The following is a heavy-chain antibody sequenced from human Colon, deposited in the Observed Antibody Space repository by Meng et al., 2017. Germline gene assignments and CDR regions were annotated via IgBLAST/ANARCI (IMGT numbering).Heavy chain of an antibody. Sequence: QVKLGQSGVGVKKPGSSVRVSCKASGGIFSSYAISWVRQAPGQGLEWMGGIVPMFGTPSYAQKFQGRVTIAADESTTTSFMELSSLRFEDTATYYCARDLESWGQGTLVTVSS. V-gene: IGHV1-69*01. CDR3: ARDLES. CDR2: IVPMFGTP. J-gene: IGHJ5*02. D-gene: IGHD3-3*01. CDR1: GGIFSSYA.